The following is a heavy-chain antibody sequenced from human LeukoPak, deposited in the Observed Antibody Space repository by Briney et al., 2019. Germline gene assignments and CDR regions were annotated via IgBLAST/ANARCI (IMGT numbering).Heavy chain of an antibody. CDR2: IYSDNT. CDR3: ARRAGAYSHPYDY. CDR1: GGSISSYY. J-gene: IGHJ4*02. V-gene: IGHV3-53*01. Sequence: ETLSLTCTVSGGSISSYYWSWIRQPPGKGLEWVSFIYSDNTHYSDSVKGRFTISRDNSKNTLYLQMNSLRAEDTAVYYCARRAGAYSHPYDYWGQGTLVTVSS. D-gene: IGHD4/OR15-4a*01.